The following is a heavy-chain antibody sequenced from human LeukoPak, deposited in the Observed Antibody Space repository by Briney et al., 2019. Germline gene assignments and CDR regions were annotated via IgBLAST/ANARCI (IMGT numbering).Heavy chain of an antibody. CDR3: AGLGYCSSASCGPLDY. V-gene: IGHV4-34*01. CDR1: GGSFSGYY. Sequence: SETLSLTCAVYGGSFSGYYWGWIRQPPGKGLEWIGNIYYSGSTYYNPSLKSRVTISVDTSKNHFSLKLNSVTAADTALYYCAGLGYCSSASCGPLDYWGQGTLVTVSS. J-gene: IGHJ4*02. CDR2: IYYSGST. D-gene: IGHD2-2*01.